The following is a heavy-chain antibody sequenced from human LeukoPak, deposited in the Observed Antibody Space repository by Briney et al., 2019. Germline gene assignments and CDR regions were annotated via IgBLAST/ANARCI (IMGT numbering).Heavy chain of an antibody. CDR3: ARRVTMVRGVIGY. J-gene: IGHJ4*02. CDR2: INHSGST. V-gene: IGHV4-34*01. CDR1: GGSFSGYY. Sequence: SETLSLTCAVYGGSFSGYYWSWIRQPPGKGLEWIGEINHSGSTNYNPSLKSRVTISVDTSKNQFSLKLSSVTAADTAVYYCARRVTMVRGVIGYWGQGTLVTVSS. D-gene: IGHD3-10*01.